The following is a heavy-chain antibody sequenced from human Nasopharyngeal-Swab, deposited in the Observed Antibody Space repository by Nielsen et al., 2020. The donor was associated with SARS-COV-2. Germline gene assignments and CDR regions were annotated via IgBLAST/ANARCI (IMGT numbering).Heavy chain of an antibody. V-gene: IGHV3-21*01. J-gene: IGHJ4*02. D-gene: IGHD1-26*01. CDR1: GFTFSTFS. CDR2: ISSSSSYI. Sequence: SLSCAASGFTFSTFSINWVRQAPGKGLEWVSSISSSSSYIYNSDSVKGRFTISRANAKNSLYLPMNSLRAADTAVYYCAGVGRDRDYYYLDSWGQGTLVTVSS. CDR3: AGVGRDRDYYYLDS.